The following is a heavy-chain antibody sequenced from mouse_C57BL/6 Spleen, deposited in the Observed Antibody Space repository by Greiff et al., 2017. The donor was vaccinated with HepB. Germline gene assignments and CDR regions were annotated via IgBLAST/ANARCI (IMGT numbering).Heavy chain of an antibody. D-gene: IGHD1-2*01. J-gene: IGHJ2*01. CDR2: ISYDGSN. CDR1: GYSITSGYY. V-gene: IGHV3-6*01. Sequence: VQLKESGPGLVKPSQSLSLTCSVTGYSITSGYYWNWIRQFPGNKLEWMGYISYDGSNNYNPSLKNRISITRDTSKNQFFLKLNSVTTEDTATYYCARDRERLFDYWGQGTTLTVSS. CDR3: ARDRERLFDY.